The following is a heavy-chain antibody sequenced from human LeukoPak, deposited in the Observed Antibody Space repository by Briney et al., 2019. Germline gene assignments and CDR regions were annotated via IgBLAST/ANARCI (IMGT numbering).Heavy chain of an antibody. Sequence: SVRVSCKASGGTIINYAINWVRQAPGQGLEWMGRIIPIFHRANYAQKFQGRLTITTDESTRTAYMELSSLRSEDTAEYYCARDIPGSSGYFNDAFDIWGQGTMVTVSS. J-gene: IGHJ3*02. CDR2: IIPIFHRA. CDR1: GGTIINYA. D-gene: IGHD3-22*01. V-gene: IGHV1-69*05. CDR3: ARDIPGSSGYFNDAFDI.